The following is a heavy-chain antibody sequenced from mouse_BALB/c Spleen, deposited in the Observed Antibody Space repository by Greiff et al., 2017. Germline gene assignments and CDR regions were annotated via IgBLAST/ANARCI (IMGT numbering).Heavy chain of an antibody. Sequence: QVQLKQSGAELAKPGASVKMSCKASGYTFTSYWMHWVKQRPGQGLEWIGYINPSTGYTEYNQKFKDKATLTADKSSSTAYMQLSSLTSEDSAVYYCARDYYGSVYYFDYWGQGTTLTVSS. CDR3: ARDYYGSVYYFDY. V-gene: IGHV1-7*01. CDR2: INPSTGYT. J-gene: IGHJ2*01. D-gene: IGHD1-1*01. CDR1: GYTFTSYW.